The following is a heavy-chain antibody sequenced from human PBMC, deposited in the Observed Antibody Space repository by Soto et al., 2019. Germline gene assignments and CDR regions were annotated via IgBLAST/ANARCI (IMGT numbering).Heavy chain of an antibody. Sequence: QVQLVESGGGVVQPGRSLRLSCAASGFTFSSYGMHWVRQAPGKGLEWVAVISYDGSNKYYADSVKGRFTISRDNSKNTLYLQMNSLRAEDTAVYYCAKGLDKQLVPWVLGGEVDYWGQGTLVTVSS. D-gene: IGHD6-13*01. CDR3: AKGLDKQLVPWVLGGEVDY. CDR2: ISYDGSNK. J-gene: IGHJ4*02. CDR1: GFTFSSYG. V-gene: IGHV3-30*18.